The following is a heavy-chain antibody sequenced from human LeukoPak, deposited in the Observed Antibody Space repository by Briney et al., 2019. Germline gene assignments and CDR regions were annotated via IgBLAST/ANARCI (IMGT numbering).Heavy chain of an antibody. CDR2: IEQDGSGK. CDR3: ARERDYYAIDY. CDR1: GFTFSSYW. J-gene: IGHJ4*02. V-gene: IGHV3-7*01. Sequence: GGSLRLSCAASGFTFSSYWMGWVRQAPGKGLEWVANIEQDGSGKNYVDSVKGRFTISRDNAKNSVYLQMNSLRAEDTAVYYCARERDYYAIDYWGQGTLVTVSS. D-gene: IGHD3-22*01.